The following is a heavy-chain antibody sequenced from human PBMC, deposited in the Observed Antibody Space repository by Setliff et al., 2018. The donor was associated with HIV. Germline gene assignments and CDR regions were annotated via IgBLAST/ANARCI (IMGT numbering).Heavy chain of an antibody. CDR1: VGSFSGYC. CDR3: ARGPLDSSGYRSDAFDI. V-gene: IGHV4-34*01. CDR2: ISHSGRT. Sequence: PSETLSLTCTVYVGSFSGYCWSWIRQPPGKGLEWIGEISHSGRTNYNPSLKSRVTISVDTSKNQFSLKLSSVTAADTAVYYCARGPLDSSGYRSDAFDIWGQGTMVTVSS. J-gene: IGHJ3*02. D-gene: IGHD3-22*01.